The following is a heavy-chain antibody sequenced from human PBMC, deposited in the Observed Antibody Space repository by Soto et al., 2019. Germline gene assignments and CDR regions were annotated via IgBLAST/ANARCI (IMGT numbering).Heavy chain of an antibody. D-gene: IGHD3-10*01. J-gene: IGHJ3*02. CDR2: INHSGST. Sequence: ETLSLTCAVYGGSFSVYYWSWIRQPPGKGLEWIGEINHSGSTNYNPSLKSRVTISVDTSKNQFSLKLSSVTAADTAVYYCARGLRGDGIWGQGTMVTVSS. V-gene: IGHV4-34*01. CDR1: GGSFSVYY. CDR3: ARGLRGDGI.